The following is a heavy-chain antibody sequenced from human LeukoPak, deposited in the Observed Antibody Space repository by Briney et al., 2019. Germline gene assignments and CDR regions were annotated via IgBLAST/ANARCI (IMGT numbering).Heavy chain of an antibody. CDR3: ARGRRTPQPHSWLLLSILDY. Sequence: PSETLSLTCTVSGGSISSYYWSWIRQPPGKGLEWIGYIYYSGSTNYNPSLKSRVTISVDTSKNQFSLKLSSVTAADTAVYYCARGRRTPQPHSWLLLSILDYWGQGTLVTVSS. D-gene: IGHD3-22*01. V-gene: IGHV4-59*12. J-gene: IGHJ4*02. CDR2: IYYSGST. CDR1: GGSISSYY.